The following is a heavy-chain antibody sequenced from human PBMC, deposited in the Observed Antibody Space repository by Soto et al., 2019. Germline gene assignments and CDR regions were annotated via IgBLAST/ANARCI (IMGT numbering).Heavy chain of an antibody. V-gene: IGHV4-39*01. Sequence: SETLSLTCTVSGGSISSSSYYWGWIRQPPGKGLEWIGSIYYSGSTYYNPSLKSRVTISVDTSKNQFPLKLSSVTAADTAVYYGARHQIRPRNWFDPWGQGTLVTVS. CDR2: IYYSGST. J-gene: IGHJ5*02. CDR3: ARHQIRPRNWFDP. CDR1: GGSISSSSYY.